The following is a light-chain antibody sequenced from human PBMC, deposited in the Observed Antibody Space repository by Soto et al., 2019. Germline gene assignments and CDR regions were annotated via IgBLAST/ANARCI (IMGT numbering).Light chain of an antibody. J-gene: IGLJ1*01. CDR1: SSDVGGYNF. V-gene: IGLV2-14*01. CDR2: EVS. CDR3: TSYASSSTLL. Sequence: QSALTQPASVSGSPGQSITISCTGTSSDVGGYNFVSWYQHHPGKAPKLMIYEVSSRRSGVSNRFSGSKSGNTASLTISGLQAEDEADYYCTSYASSSTLLFGTGTKVTVL.